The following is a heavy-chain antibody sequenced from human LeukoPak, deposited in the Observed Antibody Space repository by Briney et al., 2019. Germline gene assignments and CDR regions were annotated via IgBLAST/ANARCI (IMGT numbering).Heavy chain of an antibody. CDR1: GGSISSSSYY. CDR3: ARDLGYCSGGSCSFLFDY. Sequence: SETLSLTCTVSGGSISSSSYYWGWIRQPPGKGLEWIGSIYYSGSTYYNPSLKSRVTISVDTSKNQFSLKLSSVTAADTAVYYCARDLGYCSGGSCSFLFDYWGQGTLVTVSS. D-gene: IGHD2-15*01. J-gene: IGHJ4*02. V-gene: IGHV4-39*07. CDR2: IYYSGST.